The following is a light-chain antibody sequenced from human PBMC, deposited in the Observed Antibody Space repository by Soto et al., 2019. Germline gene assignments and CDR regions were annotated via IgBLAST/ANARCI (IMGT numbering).Light chain of an antibody. CDR2: AAS. CDR1: QVISSY. Sequence: DIQMTQSPSPLSASVGDRVTIRCRASQVISSYLAWYQQTPGKAPKLLIYAASTLQSGVPSRFSGSRSGTEFTLTISSLQPEDFATYYCQQLNSYPITFGQGTRLEIK. J-gene: IGKJ5*01. CDR3: QQLNSYPIT. V-gene: IGKV1-9*01.